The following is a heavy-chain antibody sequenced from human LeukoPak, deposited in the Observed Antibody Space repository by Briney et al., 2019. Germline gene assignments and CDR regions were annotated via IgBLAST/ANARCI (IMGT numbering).Heavy chain of an antibody. J-gene: IGHJ4*02. CDR1: GFTLSSYW. Sequence: GGSLRLSCAASGFTLSSYWMHWVRQAPGKGVEWVARVRGDGGTTSYVDSVKGRFTISRDNAKNTLYLQMNSLKTKDTAVYYCTSGYDFWSGYPFDYWGQGTLVTVSS. V-gene: IGHV3-74*01. D-gene: IGHD3-3*01. CDR2: VRGDGGTT. CDR3: TSGYDFWSGYPFDY.